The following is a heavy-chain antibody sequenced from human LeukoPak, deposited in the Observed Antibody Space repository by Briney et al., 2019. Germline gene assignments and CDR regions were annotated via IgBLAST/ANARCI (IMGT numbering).Heavy chain of an antibody. CDR2: IYYSGST. CDR3: AREGLAATFDY. CDR1: GGSISSYY. D-gene: IGHD2-15*01. J-gene: IGHJ4*02. Sequence: SETLSLTCTVSGGSISSYYWSWIRQPPGKGLEWIGYIYYSGSTNYNPSLKSRVTISVDTSKNQFSLKLSSVTAADTAVYYCAREGLAATFDYWGQGTLVTVSS. V-gene: IGHV4-59*12.